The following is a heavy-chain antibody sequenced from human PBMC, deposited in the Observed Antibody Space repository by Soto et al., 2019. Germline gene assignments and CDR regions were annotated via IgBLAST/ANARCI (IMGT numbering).Heavy chain of an antibody. J-gene: IGHJ4*01. CDR2: ISAYNGNT. CDR3: ARVHRDVQFSGYYLDY. Sequence: ASLTGSCTAAGSTSTSYRISWVRQAPGQGLEWMGWISAYNGNTNYAQKLQGRVTMTTDTSTSTAYMELRSLRSDDTAVYFCARVHRDVQFSGYYLDYWGHGTLVTVSS. D-gene: IGHD5-12*01. V-gene: IGHV1-18*04. CDR1: GSTSTSYR.